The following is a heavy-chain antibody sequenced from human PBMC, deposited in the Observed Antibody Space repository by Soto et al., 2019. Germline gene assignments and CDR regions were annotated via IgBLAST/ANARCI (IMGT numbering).Heavy chain of an antibody. V-gene: IGHV2-5*02. Sequence: QITLKESGPTVVKPTETLTLTCTFSGFSLTTSGVGVGWVRQSPGKAPEWLALIYWDDDKRYSTSLKSRLTNTTDTSKNQVVLTMANVDPADTATYYCAHRVLRTVFGLVTTTAIYFDFWGQGTPVVVSS. CDR2: IYWDDDK. J-gene: IGHJ4*02. CDR3: AHRVLRTVFGLVTTTAIYFDF. D-gene: IGHD3-3*01. CDR1: GFSLTTSGVG.